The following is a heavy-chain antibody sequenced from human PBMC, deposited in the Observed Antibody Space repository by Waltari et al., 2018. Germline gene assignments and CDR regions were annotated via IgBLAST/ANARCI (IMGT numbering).Heavy chain of an antibody. D-gene: IGHD3-16*01. CDR2: VYLSGYT. V-gene: IGHV4-61*02. CDR1: DGPLTSPHDF. Sequence: QVQLQESGPGLVKPSQTLSLTCNVSDGPLTSPHDFWSCIRQPAGKGLEWVGRVYLSGYTDYNPSLKSRLSISLDTSKGQFFLRLRSVTAADTAVYYCSVFLNNAFIEPTPPWGQGTLVTVAS. CDR3: SVFLNNAFIEPTPP. J-gene: IGHJ5*02.